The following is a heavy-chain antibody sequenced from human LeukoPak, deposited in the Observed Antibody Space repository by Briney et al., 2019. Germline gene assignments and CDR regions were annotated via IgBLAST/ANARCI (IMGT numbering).Heavy chain of an antibody. D-gene: IGHD4/OR15-4a*01. CDR1: EFTFSSYG. CDR3: AKDSWVATKVPSPFDY. J-gene: IGHJ4*02. CDR2: IWYDGTNK. Sequence: GGSLTLSCAASEFTFSSYGMQWVRQAPGKGLEWVSSIWYDGTNKYYADSVKGLFTISRDNSKKTLYLQMNSLRVEDTAVYYCAKDSWVATKVPSPFDYWGQGTLVTVSS. V-gene: IGHV3-30*02.